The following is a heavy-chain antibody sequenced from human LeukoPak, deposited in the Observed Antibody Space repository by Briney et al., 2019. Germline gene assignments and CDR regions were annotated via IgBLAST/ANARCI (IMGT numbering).Heavy chain of an antibody. CDR2: ISSNGGST. Sequence: GGSLRLSCAASGFTFSSYAMHWVRQAPGKGLEYVSAISSNGGSTYYANSVKGRFTISRDNSKNTLYLQMGSLRAEDMAVYYFARERDYYDSSAPFDYWGQGTLVTVSS. V-gene: IGHV3-64*01. J-gene: IGHJ4*02. CDR1: GFTFSSYA. D-gene: IGHD3-22*01. CDR3: ARERDYYDSSAPFDY.